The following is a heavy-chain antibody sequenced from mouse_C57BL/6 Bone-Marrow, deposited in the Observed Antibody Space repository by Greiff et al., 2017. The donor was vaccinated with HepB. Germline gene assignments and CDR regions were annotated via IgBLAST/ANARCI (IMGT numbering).Heavy chain of an antibody. J-gene: IGHJ4*01. CDR3: ARRPLYSNYEDYAMDY. CDR1: GFTFSDYG. Sequence: DVMLVESGGGLVKPGGSLKLSCAASGFTFSDYGMHWVRQAPEKGLEWVAYISSGSSTIYYADTVKGRFTISRDNAKNTLFLQMTSLRSEDTAMYYCARRPLYSNYEDYAMDYWGQGTSVTVSS. D-gene: IGHD2-5*01. V-gene: IGHV5-17*01. CDR2: ISSGSSTI.